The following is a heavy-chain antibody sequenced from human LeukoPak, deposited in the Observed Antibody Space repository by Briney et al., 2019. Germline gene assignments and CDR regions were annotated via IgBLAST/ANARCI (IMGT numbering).Heavy chain of an antibody. Sequence: NSSEALSLTCTVSGGSISSYYWSWIRQPPGKGLEWIGYIYYSGSTNYNPSLKSRVTISVDTSKNQFSLKLSSVTAADTAVYYCARNQPGYSSSWTNYYYYMDVWGKGTTVTVSS. V-gene: IGHV4-59*01. CDR1: GGSISSYY. D-gene: IGHD6-13*01. J-gene: IGHJ6*03. CDR3: ARNQPGYSSSWTNYYYYMDV. CDR2: IYYSGST.